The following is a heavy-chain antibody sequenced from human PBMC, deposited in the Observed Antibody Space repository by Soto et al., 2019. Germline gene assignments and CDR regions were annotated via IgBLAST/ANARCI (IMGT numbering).Heavy chain of an antibody. D-gene: IGHD5-12*01. CDR1: GDSINNGC. J-gene: IGHJ6*03. CDR2: ICDSVST. V-gene: IGHV4-59*01. Sequence: SETLSLTCTVSGDSINNGCWSWIRQPPGKGLEWIGYICDSVSTNYNPSLESRIASSVDTSKSQFSLRLSSVTTADTAMYYCARGGKWRYYMDVWGKGTTVTVSS. CDR3: ARGGKWRYYMDV.